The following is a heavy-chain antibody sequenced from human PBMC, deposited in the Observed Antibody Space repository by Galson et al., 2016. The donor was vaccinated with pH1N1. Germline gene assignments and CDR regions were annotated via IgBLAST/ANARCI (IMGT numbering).Heavy chain of an antibody. D-gene: IGHD1-26*01. Sequence: SVKVSCKASGYPFTRYYFHWVRQAPGQGLEWTGVIDPSNGGTTYAQKFQARVTMTRDTSTSTVYMDLSSLEAEDTAVYYCTRDLGRLRDYWGQGTLVTVSS. J-gene: IGHJ4*02. V-gene: IGHV1-46*01. CDR3: TRDLGRLRDY. CDR1: GYPFTRYY. CDR2: IDPSNGGT.